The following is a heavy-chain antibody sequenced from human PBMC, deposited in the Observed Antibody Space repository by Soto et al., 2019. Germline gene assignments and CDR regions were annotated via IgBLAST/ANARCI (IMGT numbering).Heavy chain of an antibody. CDR3: AKQVAKGEETFDY. Sequence: SWGVSRFNFAISAGSRVRPMPGKGLEWVSGISAGGGGTYYADSVKGRFTISRDVAKNTVYLKMNGLRVEDTAVYSCAKQVAKGEETFDYRGHGTLVTF. CDR1: RFNFAISA. V-gene: IGHV3-23*01. D-gene: IGHD3-16*01. J-gene: IGHJ4*01. CDR2: ISAGGGGT.